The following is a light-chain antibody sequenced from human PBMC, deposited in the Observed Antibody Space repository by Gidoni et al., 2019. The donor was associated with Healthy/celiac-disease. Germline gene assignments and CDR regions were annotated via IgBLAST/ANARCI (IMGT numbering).Light chain of an antibody. CDR2: GNS. Sequence: QSVLTQPPSVSGAPGQRVTISCTGSSSNIGAGYAVPWYQQLPGTAPKLLIYGNSNRPSGVPDRFSGSKAGTSASLAITGLQAEDEADYYCQSYDSSLSGSMVFGGGTKLTVL. J-gene: IGLJ2*01. CDR1: SSNIGAGYA. V-gene: IGLV1-40*01. CDR3: QSYDSSLSGSMV.